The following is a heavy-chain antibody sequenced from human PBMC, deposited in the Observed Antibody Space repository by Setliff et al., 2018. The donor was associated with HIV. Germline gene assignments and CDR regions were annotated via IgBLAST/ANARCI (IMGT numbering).Heavy chain of an antibody. CDR2: IYSDGST. J-gene: IGHJ4*02. Sequence: GGSLRLSCAASGFTLSDHYMDWVRQAPGKGLEWVSTIYSDGSTYHADSVKGRFTLSRDTSKNTLSLQMNSLRPEDTAVFYCARVRLYSSALDYWGQGTLVTVSS. V-gene: IGHV3-66*02. D-gene: IGHD3-22*01. CDR3: ARVRLYSSALDY. CDR1: GFTLSDHY.